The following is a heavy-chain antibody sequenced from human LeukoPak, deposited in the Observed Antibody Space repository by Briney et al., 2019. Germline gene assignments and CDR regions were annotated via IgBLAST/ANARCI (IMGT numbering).Heavy chain of an antibody. D-gene: IGHD6-13*01. CDR1: GFTFSSYA. V-gene: IGHV3-23*01. J-gene: IGHJ5*02. CDR3: AREGSSSWYENWFDP. Sequence: GGSLRLSCAASGFTFSSYAMSWVRQAPGKGLEWVSAISGSGGSTYYADSVKGRFTISRDNSKNTLYLQMNSLRAEDTAVYYCAREGSSSWYENWFDPWGQGTLVTVSS. CDR2: ISGSGGST.